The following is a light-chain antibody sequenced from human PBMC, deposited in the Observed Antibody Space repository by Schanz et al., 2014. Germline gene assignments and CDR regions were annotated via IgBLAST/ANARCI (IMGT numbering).Light chain of an antibody. J-gene: IGKJ1*01. CDR2: GAS. CDR3: QQFIDVPWT. CDR1: QSVSGSY. V-gene: IGKV3-20*01. Sequence: EIVLTQSPGTLSLSPGERATLSCGASQSVSGSYLAWYQQKPGQAPRLLIYGASSRATGIPDRFSGSGSGTDFTLTITRLEPEDFAVFYCQQFIDVPWTFGQGTKVEVK.